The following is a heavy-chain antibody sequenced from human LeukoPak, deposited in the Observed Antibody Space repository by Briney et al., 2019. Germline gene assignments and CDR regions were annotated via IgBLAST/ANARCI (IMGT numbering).Heavy chain of an antibody. J-gene: IGHJ4*02. V-gene: IGHV3-23*01. CDR3: ARGGAAFAESVY. Sequence: GGSLRLSCAASGFSFANYAITWVRQAPGKGLEWVSTINPSGESINFADSVRGRFTISRDNSKNTLYLQMNNLRVEDTAVYYCARGGAAFAESVYWGQGTLVTVSS. D-gene: IGHD3-3*01. CDR1: GFSFANYA. CDR2: INPSGESI.